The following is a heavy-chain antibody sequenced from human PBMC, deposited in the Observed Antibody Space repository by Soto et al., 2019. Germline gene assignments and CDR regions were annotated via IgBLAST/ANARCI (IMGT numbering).Heavy chain of an antibody. Sequence: SVKVSCKASGGAFSSYAISWVRQAPGQGLEWMGGIIPIFGTANYAQKFQGRVTITADESTSTAYMELSSLRSEDTAVYYCAIDITVTTFYYYYGMDVWGQGTTVTVSS. CDR3: AIDITVTTFYYYYGMDV. J-gene: IGHJ6*02. CDR2: IIPIFGTA. CDR1: GGAFSSYA. D-gene: IGHD4-4*01. V-gene: IGHV1-69*13.